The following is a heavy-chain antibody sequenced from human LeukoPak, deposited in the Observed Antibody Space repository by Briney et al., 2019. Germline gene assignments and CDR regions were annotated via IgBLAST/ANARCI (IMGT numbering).Heavy chain of an antibody. Sequence: SETLSLTCTVSGGSITSAGYYWSWIRQHPGKGLDWIGYIYDSGRTYYNPSLKSRLTISVDTSKNQFSVKLSSVTAADTAVYYCARGEYYGSGSYNAFDMWGQGTSVTVS. V-gene: IGHV4-31*03. CDR3: ARGEYYGSGSYNAFDM. J-gene: IGHJ3*02. CDR2: IYDSGRT. CDR1: GGSITSAGYY. D-gene: IGHD3-10*01.